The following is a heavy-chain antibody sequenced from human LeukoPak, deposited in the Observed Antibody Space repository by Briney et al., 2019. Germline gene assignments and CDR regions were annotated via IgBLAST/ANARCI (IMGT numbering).Heavy chain of an antibody. V-gene: IGHV4-34*01. CDR2: INHSGST. CDR1: GGSFSGYY. D-gene: IGHD5-12*01. CDR3: ARIFPDIVATIDGDLFDY. J-gene: IGHJ4*02. Sequence: SETLSLTCAVYGGSFSGYYWSWIRQPPGRGLEWIGEINHSGSTNYNPSLKSRVTISVDTSKNQFSLKLSSVTAADTAAYYCARIFPDIVATIDGDLFDYWGQGTLVTVSS.